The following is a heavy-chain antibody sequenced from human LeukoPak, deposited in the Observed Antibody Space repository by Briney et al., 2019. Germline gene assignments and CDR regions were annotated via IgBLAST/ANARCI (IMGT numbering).Heavy chain of an antibody. D-gene: IGHD3-10*01. V-gene: IGHV3-23*01. J-gene: IGHJ4*02. CDR3: AKRGPIYSSTPGNYFDY. Sequence: GGSLRLSCVASGFTFRNCGMTWVRQALGKGLEWVSTISGSDDGTYYADSVRGRFTISRDNSKNTLYLQMKALRDVDTATYYCAKRGPIYSSTPGNYFDYWGQGTLVTVSA. CDR1: GFTFRNCG. CDR2: ISGSDDGT.